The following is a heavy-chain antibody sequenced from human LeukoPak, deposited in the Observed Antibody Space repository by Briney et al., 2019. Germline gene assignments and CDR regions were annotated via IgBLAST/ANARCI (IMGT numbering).Heavy chain of an antibody. CDR1: GGSISSSSYY. CDR2: IYYSGST. D-gene: IGHD2-2*01. CDR3: ATQMRYCSSTSCPSIAAPPVAFDY. V-gene: IGHV4-39*01. J-gene: IGHJ4*02. Sequence: SETLSLTCTVSGGSISSSSYYWGWIRQPPGKGLEWIGSIYYSGSTYYNPSLKSRVTISVDTSKNQFSLKLSSVTAADTAVYYCATQMRYCSSTSCPSIAAPPVAFDYWGQGTLVTVSS.